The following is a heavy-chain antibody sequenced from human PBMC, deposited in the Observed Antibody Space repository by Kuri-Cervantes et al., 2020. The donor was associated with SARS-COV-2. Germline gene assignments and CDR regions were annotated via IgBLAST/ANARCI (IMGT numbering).Heavy chain of an antibody. J-gene: IGHJ6*02. CDR1: GFTFSSYS. CDR2: ISSSSSTI. CDR3: ARDLLNVWSGYYYCYGMDV. V-gene: IGHV3-48*02. D-gene: IGHD3-3*01. Sequence: LSLTCAASGFTFSSYSMNWVRQAPGKGLEWVSYISSSSSTIYYADSVKGRFTISRDNAKNSLYLQMNSLRDEDTAVYYCARDLLNVWSGYYYCYGMDVWGQGTTVTVSS.